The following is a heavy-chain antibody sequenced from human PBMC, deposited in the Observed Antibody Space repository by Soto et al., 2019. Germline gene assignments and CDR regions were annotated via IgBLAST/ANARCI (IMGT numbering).Heavy chain of an antibody. CDR3: ARHICSNYVCSGYYYYGMDV. CDR1: GGSISSSSYY. D-gene: IGHD3-10*02. V-gene: IGHV4-39*01. CDR2: IYYSGST. Sequence: SETLSLTCTVSGGSISSSSYYWGWIRQPPGKGLEWIGSIYYSGSTYYNPSLKSRVTISVDTSKNQFSLKLSSVTAADTAVYYCARHICSNYVCSGYYYYGMDVWGQGTTVTVSS. J-gene: IGHJ6*02.